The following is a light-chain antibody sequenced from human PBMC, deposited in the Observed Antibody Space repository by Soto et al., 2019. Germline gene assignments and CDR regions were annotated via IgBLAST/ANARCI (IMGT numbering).Light chain of an antibody. CDR1: QSVSSN. V-gene: IGKV3-15*01. CDR2: GAS. CDR3: QHYDNWPFT. J-gene: IGKJ2*01. Sequence: EIVMTQSPATLSVSPGERATLSCRASQSVSSNLAWYQQKPGQAPRLLIYGASTRATGIPARFSGSGSGTEFTLTISSLQSEDFTTYYCQHYDNWPFTFGQGTKVDIK.